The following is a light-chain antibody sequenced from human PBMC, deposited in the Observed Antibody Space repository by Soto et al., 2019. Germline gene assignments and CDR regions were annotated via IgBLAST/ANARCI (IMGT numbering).Light chain of an antibody. V-gene: IGKV1-33*01. CDR2: AAS. CDR3: QQYHNLPLT. Sequence: DIQMTQSPSSLSASVGDRVTITCQASQDITNYVNWYFQKPGKAPKLLISAASNSETGVPSRFSGSGSGTHFTFTISSPQPEDIATYYCQQYHNLPLTFGGGTKVDIK. CDR1: QDITNY. J-gene: IGKJ4*01.